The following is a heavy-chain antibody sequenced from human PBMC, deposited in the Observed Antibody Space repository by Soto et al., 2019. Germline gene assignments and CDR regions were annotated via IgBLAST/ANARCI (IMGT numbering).Heavy chain of an antibody. V-gene: IGHV6-1*01. CDR1: GDSVSSNSAA. CDR3: ARTVGWCDP. CDR2: TYYRSKWYK. Sequence: SQTPSLTCAISGDSVSSNSAAWNWIRQSPWRGLGWLGRTYYRSKWYKEYAASVKSRITINPDTSKNQFSLQLNSVSPEDTAVYYCARTVGWCDPWGQGTQVTVSS. D-gene: IGHD2-15*01. J-gene: IGHJ5*02.